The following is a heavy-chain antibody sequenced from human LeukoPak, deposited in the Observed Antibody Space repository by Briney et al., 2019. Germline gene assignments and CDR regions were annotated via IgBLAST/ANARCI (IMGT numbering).Heavy chain of an antibody. J-gene: IGHJ6*02. Sequence: SETLSLTCAVYGGSFSGYYWSWIRQPPGKGLEWIGEINHSGSTNYNPSLKSRVTISVDTSKNQFSLKLSSVTAADTAVYYCARQSIFYDLWSGYYKRGDYYYYGMDVWGQGTTVTVSS. CDR2: INHSGST. D-gene: IGHD3-3*01. CDR1: GGSFSGYY. V-gene: IGHV4-34*01. CDR3: ARQSIFYDLWSGYYKRGDYYYYGMDV.